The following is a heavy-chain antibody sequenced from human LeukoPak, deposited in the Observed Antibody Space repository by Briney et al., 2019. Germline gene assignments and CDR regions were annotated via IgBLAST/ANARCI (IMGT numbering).Heavy chain of an antibody. CDR3: ARNRGSDNYMDV. D-gene: IGHD1-14*01. CDR1: GFTFSSYW. J-gene: IGHJ6*03. CDR2: IKQDGSEK. V-gene: IGHV3-7*01. Sequence: PGGSLRLSCAASGFTFSSYWMSWVRQAPGKGLEWVANIKQDGSEKYYVDSVKGRFTISRDNSKNTLYLQMNSLGAEDTAVYYCARNRGSDNYMDVWGKGTTVTVS.